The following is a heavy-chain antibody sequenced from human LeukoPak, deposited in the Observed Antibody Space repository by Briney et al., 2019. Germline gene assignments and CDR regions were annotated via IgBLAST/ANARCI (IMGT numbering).Heavy chain of an antibody. D-gene: IGHD6-6*01. V-gene: IGHV4-59*08. J-gene: IGHJ4*02. CDR2: IYYSGST. CDR1: GGSISSYY. Sequence: PAETLSLTCTVSGGSISSYYWSWIRQPPGKGLEWIGYIYYSGSTNYNPSLKGRVTIPVDTSKNQFSLKLSSVTAADTAVYYCARHVAARGYFDYWGQGTLVTVSS. CDR3: ARHVAARGYFDY.